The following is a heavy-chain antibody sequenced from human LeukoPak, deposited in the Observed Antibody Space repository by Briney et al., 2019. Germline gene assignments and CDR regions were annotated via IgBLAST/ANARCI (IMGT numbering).Heavy chain of an antibody. CDR2: ISSGGSTI. CDR3: ARRAAAGGCFDY. CDR1: GFTFSDYY. V-gene: IGHV3-11*01. D-gene: IGHD6-13*01. J-gene: IGHJ4*02. Sequence: GGSLTLSCAVSGFTFSDYYMSWIRQAPGKGLEGVSYISSGGSTISHADSVKGRFTISRDNAENSLYLQMNRRRAEDRAVYYCARRAAAGGCFDYWGQGTLVTVSS.